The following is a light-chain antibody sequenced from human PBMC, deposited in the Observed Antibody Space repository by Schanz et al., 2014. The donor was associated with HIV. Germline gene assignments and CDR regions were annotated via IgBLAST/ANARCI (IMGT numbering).Light chain of an antibody. CDR2: QAS. V-gene: IGKV1-5*03. Sequence: DIQMTQPPSTLSASVGDKVVISCRASQSIGNWLAWYQQKPGKAPNVLIFQASSLKNGVPSRFTGSGFGTEFTLTISSLQPDDIGTYFCHQYDISSWTFGQGTKVEIK. CDR1: QSIGNW. J-gene: IGKJ1*01. CDR3: HQYDISSWT.